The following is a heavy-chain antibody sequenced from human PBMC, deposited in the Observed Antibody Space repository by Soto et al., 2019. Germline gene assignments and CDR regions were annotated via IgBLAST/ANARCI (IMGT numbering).Heavy chain of an antibody. Sequence: QPWGSLRLSCAASGFTFSSYAMHWFRQSPGKGLEWVAVISYDGSNKYYADSVKGRFTISRDNSKNTLYLQMNSLRAEDTAVYYCARDDSSGWYSSENYYYYGMDVWGQGTTVTVSS. CDR3: ARDDSSGWYSSENYYYYGMDV. CDR2: ISYDGSNK. D-gene: IGHD6-19*01. J-gene: IGHJ6*02. V-gene: IGHV3-30-3*01. CDR1: GFTFSSYA.